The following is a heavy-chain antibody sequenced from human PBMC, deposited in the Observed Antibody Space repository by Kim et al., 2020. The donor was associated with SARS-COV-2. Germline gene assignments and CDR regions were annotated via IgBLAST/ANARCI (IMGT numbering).Heavy chain of an antibody. CDR3: AKDVAAGYFDY. CDR2: IYSGGSST. CDR1: GFTFSSYA. V-gene: IGHV3-23*03. D-gene: IGHD6-13*01. J-gene: IGHJ4*02. Sequence: GGSLRLSCAASGFTFSSYAMRWVRQAPGKGLEWVSVIYSGGSSTYYADSVKGRFTISRDNSKNTLYLQMNSLRAEDTAVYYCAKDVAAGYFDYWGQGTLVTVSS.